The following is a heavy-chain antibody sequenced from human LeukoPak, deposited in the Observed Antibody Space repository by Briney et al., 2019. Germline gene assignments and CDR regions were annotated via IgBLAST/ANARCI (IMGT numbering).Heavy chain of an antibody. D-gene: IGHD6-19*01. CDR2: VRHDVSNE. CDR3: ARGHWLAPFEH. J-gene: IGHJ4*02. Sequence: QSGGSLRLSCATSGFTFSSFGMHWIRQAPGKGLEWVAFVRHDVSNEYYADSVKGRFSISRDNSKNTLFLQMDSLRRDDTAVYYCARGHWLAPFEHWGQGTLVSVSS. CDR1: GFTFSSFG. V-gene: IGHV3-30*02.